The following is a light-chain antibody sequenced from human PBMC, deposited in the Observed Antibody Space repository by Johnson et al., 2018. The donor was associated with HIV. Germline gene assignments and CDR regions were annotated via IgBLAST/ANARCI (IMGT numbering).Light chain of an antibody. CDR1: SSNIGSNT. V-gene: IGLV1-51*01. J-gene: IGLJ1*01. CDR3: GTWDTSLRAV. CDR2: DNN. Sequence: QSVLTQPPSASGTPGQRVTISCSGSSSNIGSNTVNWYQQLPGTAPKLLIYDNNKRPSGIPDRFSGSKSGTSATLGITGLQTGDEADYYCGTWDTSLRAVFGTGTKVTVL.